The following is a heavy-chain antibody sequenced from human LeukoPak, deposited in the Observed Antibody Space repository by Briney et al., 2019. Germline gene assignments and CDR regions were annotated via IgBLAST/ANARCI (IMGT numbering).Heavy chain of an antibody. J-gene: IGHJ4*02. CDR2: ISSSSSYI. Sequence: PGGSLRLFCAASGFTFSTYSMNWVRQAPGQGLVWVSSISSSSSYIYYADSVKGRFTISRDNAQNSLYLQMNSLGAEDTAVYYCARSYYGSGFDYWGQGTLVTVSS. CDR1: GFTFSTYS. V-gene: IGHV3-21*01. CDR3: ARSYYGSGFDY. D-gene: IGHD3-10*01.